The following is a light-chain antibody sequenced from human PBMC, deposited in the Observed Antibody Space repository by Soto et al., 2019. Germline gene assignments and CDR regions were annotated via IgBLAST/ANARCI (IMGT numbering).Light chain of an antibody. J-gene: IGKJ2*01. CDR3: QQYKSYPSWP. CDR2: DAS. Sequence: DIQMTQSPSTLPASVGDRVTITCRASQSISSWLAWYQQKPGKAPKLLIYDASSLQSGGPSRFSGSGSGTEFTLTISSLQPDDFATYYCQQYKSYPSWPFG. CDR1: QSISSW. V-gene: IGKV1-5*01.